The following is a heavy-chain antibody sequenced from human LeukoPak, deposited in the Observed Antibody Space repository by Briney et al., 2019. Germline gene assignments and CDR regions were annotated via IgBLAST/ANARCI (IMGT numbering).Heavy chain of an antibody. D-gene: IGHD3-10*01. Sequence: SETLSLTCTVSGGSISSSSYYWGWIRQPPGEGLEWIGSIYYSGSTYYNPSLKSRVTISVDTSKNQFSLKLSSVTAADTAVYYCGRIHRDSGSPTWFYWGQGTLVTVSS. V-gene: IGHV4-39*07. J-gene: IGHJ4*02. CDR1: GGSISSSSYY. CDR3: GRIHRDSGSPTWFY. CDR2: IYYSGST.